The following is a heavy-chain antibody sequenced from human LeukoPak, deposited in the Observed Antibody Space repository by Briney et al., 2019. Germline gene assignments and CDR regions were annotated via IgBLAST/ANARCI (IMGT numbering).Heavy chain of an antibody. CDR1: GYTFTHYY. CDR3: ASARDLLASFDY. CDR2: IIPNSGFT. V-gene: IGHV1-2*02. J-gene: IGHJ4*02. Sequence: ASLKVSCKASGYTFTHYYIHWVRQAPGQGLQCMGWIIPNSGFTNIAQNSQGSVTMTRDTSINTAYMVLISLGSDDTAIYYCASARDLLASFDYWGQGTLVTVSS. D-gene: IGHD1-26*01.